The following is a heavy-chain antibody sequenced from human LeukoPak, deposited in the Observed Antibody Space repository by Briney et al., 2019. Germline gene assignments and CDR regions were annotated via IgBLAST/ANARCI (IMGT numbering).Heavy chain of an antibody. CDR2: ISAYNGDT. Sequence: GASVKVSCKASGYTFTNFGIGWVRQAPGQGLEWMGWISAYNGDTNYAQNLQGRVTMTTDTSTNTTYMELRSLRSDDTAVYYCARDGRFGELLDCWGQGTLVTVSS. CDR3: ARDGRFGELLDC. CDR1: GYTFTNFG. D-gene: IGHD3-10*01. V-gene: IGHV1-18*01. J-gene: IGHJ4*02.